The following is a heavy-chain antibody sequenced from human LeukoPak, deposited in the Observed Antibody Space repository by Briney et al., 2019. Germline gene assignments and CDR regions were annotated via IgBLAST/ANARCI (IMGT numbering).Heavy chain of an antibody. J-gene: IGHJ6*03. D-gene: IGHD6-13*01. V-gene: IGHV1-8*01. CDR2: MNPNSGNT. CDR1: GYTFTSYD. Sequence: ASVKVSCKASGYTFTSYDINWVRPATGQGLEWMGWMNPNSGNTGYAQKFQGRVTMTRNTSISTAYMELSSLRSEDTAVYYCARGFAYSSSWYDYYYYYYMDVWGKGTTVTISS. CDR3: ARGFAYSSSWYDYYYYYYMDV.